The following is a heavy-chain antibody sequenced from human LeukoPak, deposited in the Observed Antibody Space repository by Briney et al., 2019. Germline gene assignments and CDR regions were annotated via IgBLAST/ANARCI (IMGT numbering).Heavy chain of an antibody. CDR1: GASSSDHY. J-gene: IGHJ4*02. D-gene: IGHD6-13*01. Sequence: SETLSLTCTVSGASSSDHYWNWIRQPPGKGLEWIGYIYHSGTTTYNPSLESRVTMSIDAPQTQFSLKLSSLTAADTAVYYCARIGSSSCPDCNYWGQGTLVTVSS. CDR3: ARIGSSSCPDCNY. CDR2: IYHSGTT. V-gene: IGHV4-59*11.